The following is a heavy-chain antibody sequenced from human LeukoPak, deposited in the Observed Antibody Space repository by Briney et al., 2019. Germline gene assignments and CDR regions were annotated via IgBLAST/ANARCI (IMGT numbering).Heavy chain of an antibody. V-gene: IGHV1-18*01. CDR1: GYTFTSYG. J-gene: IGHJ4*02. D-gene: IGHD4-17*01. CDR3: ARNDDYGGNSGFDY. CDR2: ISAYNGNT. Sequence: ASVKVSCKASGYTFTSYGISWVRQAPGQGLEWMGWISAYNGNTNYAQKLQGRVTITTDTSTSTAYMELRSLRSDDTAVYYCARNDDYGGNSGFDYWGQGTLVTVSS.